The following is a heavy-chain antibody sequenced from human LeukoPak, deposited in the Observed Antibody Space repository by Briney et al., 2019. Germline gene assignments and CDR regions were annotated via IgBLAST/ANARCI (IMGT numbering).Heavy chain of an antibody. J-gene: IGHJ4*02. V-gene: IGHV3-30*18. CDR2: ISYDGSNK. D-gene: IGHD3-10*01. CDR1: GFTFSSYG. Sequence: GGSLRLSCAASGFTFSSYGMHWVRQAPGKGLEWVAVISYDGSNKYYADSVKGRFTISRDNSKNTLYLQMNSLRAEDTAVYYCAKDRTPYGSGSYYKNWGQGTLVTVSS. CDR3: AKDRTPYGSGSYYKN.